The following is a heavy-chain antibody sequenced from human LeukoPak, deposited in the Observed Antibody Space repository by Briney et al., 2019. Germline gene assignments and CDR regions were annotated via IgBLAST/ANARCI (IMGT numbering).Heavy chain of an antibody. D-gene: IGHD1-26*01. CDR3: TTGATAFDY. Sequence: GGSLRLSCAASGFTFSNYWIHWVRQPPGKGLVWVSRVDGDGSSTTYADSVKGRSTISRDNPKNTVYLQINSLRDEDTAVYYCTTGATAFDYWGQGTLVTVSS. V-gene: IGHV3-74*01. CDR1: GFTFSNYW. CDR2: VDGDGSST. J-gene: IGHJ4*02.